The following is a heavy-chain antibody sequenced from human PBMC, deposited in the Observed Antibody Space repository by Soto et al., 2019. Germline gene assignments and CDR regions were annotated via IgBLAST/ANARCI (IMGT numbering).Heavy chain of an antibody. CDR3: AGHCSGGSCYTTWGMDV. CDR1: GYSFTSYW. J-gene: IGHJ6*02. CDR2: IYPGDSDT. D-gene: IGHD2-15*01. Sequence: GESLKISCKGSGYSFTSYWIGWVRQMPGKGLEWMGIIYPGDSDTRYSPSFQGQVTISADKSISTAYLQWSSLKASDTAVYYCAGHCSGGSCYTTWGMDVWGQGTTVTVSS. V-gene: IGHV5-51*01.